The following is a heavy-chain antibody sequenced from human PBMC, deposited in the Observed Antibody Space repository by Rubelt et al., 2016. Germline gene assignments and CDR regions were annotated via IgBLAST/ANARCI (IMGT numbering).Heavy chain of an antibody. Sequence: QVQLQQWGAGLLKPSETLSLTCAVYGGSFSGYYWSWIRQPPGKGLEWIGEINHSGSPNYNPSLKSLVTISVDTSKTQFSLKLGSVTAADTAVYYCARGKEGLGVTMLDYWGQGTLVTVSS. CDR2: INHSGSP. CDR1: GGSFSGYY. V-gene: IGHV4-34*01. D-gene: IGHD3-10*02. J-gene: IGHJ4*02. CDR3: ARGKEGLGVTMLDY.